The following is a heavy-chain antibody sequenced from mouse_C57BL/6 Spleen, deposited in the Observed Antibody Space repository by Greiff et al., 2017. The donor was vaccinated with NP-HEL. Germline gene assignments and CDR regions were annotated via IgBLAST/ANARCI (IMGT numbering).Heavy chain of an antibody. D-gene: IGHD6-2*01. V-gene: IGHV1-52*01. CDR2: IDPSDSET. J-gene: IGHJ4*01. CDR3: ASSSPYYAMDY. CDR1: GYTFTSYW. Sequence: VQLQQPGAELVRPGSSVKLSCKASGYTFTSYWMHWVKQRPIQGLEWIGNIDPSDSETHYNQKFKDKATLTVDKSSSTAYMQLSSLTSEDSAVYYCASSSPYYAMDYWGQGTSVTVSS.